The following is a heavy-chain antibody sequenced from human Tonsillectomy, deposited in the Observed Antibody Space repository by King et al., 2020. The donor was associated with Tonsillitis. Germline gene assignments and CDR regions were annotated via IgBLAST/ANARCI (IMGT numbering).Heavy chain of an antibody. CDR2: IYYSGST. CDR3: ARVHQAFHPVIDY. J-gene: IGHJ4*02. V-gene: IGHV4-31*03. Sequence: QLQESGPGLVKPSQTLSLTCTVSGGSISSGDYYWSWIRHHPGKGLEWSGYIYYSGSTYANPSLKSRITISADTSKNQFSLKVSSVTAADTAVYHCARVHQAFHPVIDYWGQGTLVTVSS. CDR1: GGSISSGDYY.